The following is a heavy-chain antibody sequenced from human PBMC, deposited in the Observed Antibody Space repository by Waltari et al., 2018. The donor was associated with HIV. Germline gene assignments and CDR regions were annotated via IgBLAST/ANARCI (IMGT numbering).Heavy chain of an antibody. CDR3: ARGVAAAAPDY. Sequence: QVQLVESGGGVVQPGRSLRLSCAASGFTFSSYGMHWVRQATGKGLEWLAIIWDDGSNKYYADSVKGRFTISRDNSKNTLYLQMNSLRAEDTAVYYCARGVAAAAPDYWGQGTLVTVSS. CDR1: GFTFSSYG. D-gene: IGHD6-13*01. J-gene: IGHJ4*02. V-gene: IGHV3-33*01. CDR2: IWDDGSNK.